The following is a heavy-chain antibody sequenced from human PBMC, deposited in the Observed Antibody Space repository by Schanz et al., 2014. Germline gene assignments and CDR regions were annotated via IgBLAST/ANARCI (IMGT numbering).Heavy chain of an antibody. J-gene: IGHJ5*02. V-gene: IGHV3-48*01. D-gene: IGHD3-10*01. CDR1: GFGFSSYS. Sequence: EVQLVESGGGLIQPGGSLRLSCAASGFGFSSYSMNWVRQAPGKGLEWVSYVSRSTPDIYYADSVKGRFTMSRDNAKNTLYLQMNSLRAEDTAVYYCVRDILHRVYDSGSPWGQGTLVTVSS. CDR3: VRDILHRVYDSGSP. CDR2: VSRSTPDI.